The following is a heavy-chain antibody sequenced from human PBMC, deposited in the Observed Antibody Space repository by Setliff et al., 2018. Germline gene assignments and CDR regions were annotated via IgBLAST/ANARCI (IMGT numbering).Heavy chain of an antibody. CDR2: INTNTGSP. CDR1: GYTFTDFA. CDR3: ARASRFGTTVYRGYYYMDV. D-gene: IGHD4-4*01. V-gene: IGHV7-4-1*02. Sequence: GASVKVSCKTSGYTFTDFAMNWVRQAPGQGLEWMGWINTNTGSPTYAPGFTGRFVFSLDTSVNTAYLQISSLKAEDTAVYYCARASRFGTTVYRGYYYMDVWGKGTTVTVSS. J-gene: IGHJ6*03.